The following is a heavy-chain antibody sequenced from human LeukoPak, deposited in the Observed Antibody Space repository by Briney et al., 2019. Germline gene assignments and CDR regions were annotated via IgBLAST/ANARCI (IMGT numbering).Heavy chain of an antibody. J-gene: IGHJ6*02. CDR3: ARGTVLMVRGQRNYYYGMDV. Sequence: SETLSLTCTVSGGSISSGGYYWSWIRQHPGKGLEWIGYIYYSGSTYYNPSLKSRVTISVDTSKNQFSLKLSSVTAADTAVYYCARGTVLMVRGQRNYYYGMDVWGQGTTVTVSS. CDR1: GGSISSGGYY. D-gene: IGHD3-10*01. V-gene: IGHV4-31*03. CDR2: IYYSGST.